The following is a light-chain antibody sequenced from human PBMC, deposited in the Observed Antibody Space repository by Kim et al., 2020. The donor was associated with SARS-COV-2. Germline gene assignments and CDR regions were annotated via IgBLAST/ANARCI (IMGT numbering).Light chain of an antibody. CDR3: QQYSIYWT. J-gene: IGKJ1*01. CDR1: QSISNA. Sequence: AASVGDRVTTPFRASQSISNALAWYQQKPGNAPKLLFYGASNLESAVPSRFSGSGSGTESTLTITSLQPDDVATYYCQQYSIYWTFGQGTKVDIK. V-gene: IGKV1-13*02. CDR2: GAS.